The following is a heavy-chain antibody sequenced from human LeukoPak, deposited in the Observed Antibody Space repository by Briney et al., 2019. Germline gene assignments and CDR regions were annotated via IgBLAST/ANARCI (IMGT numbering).Heavy chain of an antibody. J-gene: IGHJ4*02. V-gene: IGHV4-38-2*01. D-gene: IGHD6-13*01. CDR1: GYSISSGYY. CDR2: IYHSGST. CDR3: ARGIAAAGTGY. Sequence: SETLSLTCAVSGYSISSGYYWGWIRQPPGKGLEWIGSIYHSGSTYYNPSLKSRVTISVDTSKNQFSLKLGSVTAADTAVYYCARGIAAAGTGYWGQGTLVTVSS.